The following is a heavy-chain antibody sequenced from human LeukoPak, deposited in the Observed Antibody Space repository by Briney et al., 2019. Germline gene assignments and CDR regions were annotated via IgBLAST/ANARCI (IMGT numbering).Heavy chain of an antibody. J-gene: IGHJ4*02. CDR2: IKQDGSEK. CDR3: ARTYCGGDCYSGPDY. Sequence: GGSLRLSCAASGFTFSSYGMHWVRQAPGKGLEWVANIKQDGSEKYYVDSVKGRFTISRDNAKNSLYLQMNSLRAEDTAVYYCARTYCGGDCYSGPDYWGQGTLVTVSS. V-gene: IGHV3-7*01. D-gene: IGHD2-21*02. CDR1: GFTFSSYG.